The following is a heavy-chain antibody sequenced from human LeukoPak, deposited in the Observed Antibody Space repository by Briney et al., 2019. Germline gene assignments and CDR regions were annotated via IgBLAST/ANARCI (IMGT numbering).Heavy chain of an antibody. J-gene: IGHJ3*02. CDR2: ICSSGSTI. Sequence: PGGSLRLSCAASGFTFSDYYMSWIRPAPGKGVEWVSYICSSGSTIYYADSVKGGFTISRDNAQKSLCLQMTGLGAEDTAVYYYARDLSSAYCSSTSCQDAFDIWGEGTIVTVSS. D-gene: IGHD2-2*01. V-gene: IGHV3-11*01. CDR3: ARDLSSAYCSSTSCQDAFDI. CDR1: GFTFSDYY.